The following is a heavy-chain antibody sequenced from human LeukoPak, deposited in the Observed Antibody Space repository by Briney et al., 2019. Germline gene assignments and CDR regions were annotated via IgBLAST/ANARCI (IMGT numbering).Heavy chain of an antibody. J-gene: IGHJ3*02. CDR3: ARGTTVTTAVLVPNDAFDI. CDR2: SVPMFGTI. CDR1: GGTFSSYA. D-gene: IGHD4-17*01. V-gene: IGHV1-69*01. Sequence: SVKVSCKASGGTFSSYAINWVRQAPGQGLEWMGGSVPMFGTINFAPKFQGRVTITADESTSTAYMELTSLKSEDTAVYYCARGTTVTTAVLVPNDAFDIWGQGTMVTVSS.